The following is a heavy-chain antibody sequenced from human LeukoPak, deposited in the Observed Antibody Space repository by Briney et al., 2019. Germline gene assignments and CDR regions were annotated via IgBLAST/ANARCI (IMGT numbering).Heavy chain of an antibody. D-gene: IGHD3-9*01. CDR1: GGSISSYY. CDR3: ARQYLTGYYYYMDV. Sequence: PSETLSLTCTVSGGSISSYYWSWIRQPPGKGLGWIGYIYYSGSTNYNPSLKSRVTISVDTSKNQFSLKLSSVTAADTAVYYCARQYLTGYYYYMDVWGKGTTVTVSS. CDR2: IYYSGST. J-gene: IGHJ6*03. V-gene: IGHV4-59*01.